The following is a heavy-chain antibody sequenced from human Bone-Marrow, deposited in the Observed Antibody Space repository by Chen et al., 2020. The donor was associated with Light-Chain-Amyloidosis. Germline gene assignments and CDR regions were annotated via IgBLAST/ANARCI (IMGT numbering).Heavy chain of an antibody. CDR3: ATLTLVGASYGVDV. V-gene: IGHV4-34*01. D-gene: IGHD1-26*01. Sequence: QVQLQQWGAGLLKLSETLSLTCAVDGGSLSGNYWTWFRQSSEKGLEWIGEITHSGGANYNPSLKSRVTMSIDTSKNQFSLRLLSVTAADTAVYYCATLTLVGASYGVDVWGQGTAVTVSS. CDR1: GGSLSGNY. CDR2: ITHSGGA. J-gene: IGHJ6*02.